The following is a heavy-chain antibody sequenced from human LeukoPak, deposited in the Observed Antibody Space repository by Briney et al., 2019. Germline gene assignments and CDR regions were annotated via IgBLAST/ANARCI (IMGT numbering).Heavy chain of an antibody. J-gene: IGHJ4*02. CDR3: AKDLLALRRTSNFDY. CDR1: GFTFSNYD. Sequence: GGSLRLSCAASGFTFSNYDMHWVRQATGKGLEWVSVIGPGGDSFYAGSVKGRFTISRENANSALYLQMNSLGAGDTAVYYCAKDLLALRRTSNFDYWGQGTLVTVSS. V-gene: IGHV3-13*01. D-gene: IGHD2/OR15-2a*01. CDR2: IGPGGDS.